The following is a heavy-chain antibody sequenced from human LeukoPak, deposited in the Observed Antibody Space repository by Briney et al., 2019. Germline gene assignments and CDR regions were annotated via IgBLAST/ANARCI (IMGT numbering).Heavy chain of an antibody. D-gene: IGHD3-3*01. CDR3: ARDYCGYYSCYSFSFHYFDS. J-gene: IGHJ4*02. CDR1: QHTFTRYG. CDR2: ISGYNGNT. V-gene: IGHV1-18*04. Sequence: APGEVCCNALQHTFTRYGISWGPQAPGQRRKGRGWISGYNGNTKYAQRLQDRGTVTTDTSTSTVYMELRNMSPDDKVVYYCARDYCGYYSCYSFSFHYFDSWGQGTLVTVSS.